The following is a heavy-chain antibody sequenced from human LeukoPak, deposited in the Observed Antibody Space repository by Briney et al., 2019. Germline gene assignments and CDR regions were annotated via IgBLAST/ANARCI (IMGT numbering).Heavy chain of an antibody. J-gene: IGHJ5*02. Sequence: TGGSLRLSCAASGFTFSSYGMSWVRQAPGKGLEWVSAITGNGANTFYADSVKGRFTISRDNSKNTMYPQMNSLRAEDTALYYCARDRSGSYPNWFDPWGQGTLVTVSS. D-gene: IGHD3-10*01. CDR2: ITGNGANT. CDR3: ARDRSGSYPNWFDP. CDR1: GFTFSSYG. V-gene: IGHV3-23*01.